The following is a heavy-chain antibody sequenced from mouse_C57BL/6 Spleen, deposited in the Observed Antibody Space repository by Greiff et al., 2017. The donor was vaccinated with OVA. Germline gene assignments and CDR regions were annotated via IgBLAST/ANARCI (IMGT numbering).Heavy chain of an antibody. V-gene: IGHV1-69*01. D-gene: IGHD6-1*01. Sequence: QVQLQQPGAELVMPGASVKLSCKASGYTFTSYWMHWVKQRPGQGLEWIGEIDPSDSYTNYNQKFKGKSTLTVDKSSSTAYMQLSSLTSEDSAVYDCARHNEDYYAMDYWGQGTSVTVSS. CDR3: ARHNEDYYAMDY. J-gene: IGHJ4*01. CDR1: GYTFTSYW. CDR2: IDPSDSYT.